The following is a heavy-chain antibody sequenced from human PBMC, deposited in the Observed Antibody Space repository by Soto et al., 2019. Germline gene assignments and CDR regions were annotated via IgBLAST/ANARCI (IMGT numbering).Heavy chain of an antibody. CDR3: ARVSVDYGGNLGGYYYYGMDV. V-gene: IGHV4-59*01. D-gene: IGHD4-17*01. CDR1: GGPISSYY. CDR2: IYYSGST. J-gene: IGHJ6*02. Sequence: SETLSLTCTVSGGPISSYYWSWIRQPPGKGLEWIGYIYYSGSTNYNPSLKSRVTISVDTSKNQFSLKLSSVTAADTAVYYCARVSVDYGGNLGGYYYYGMDVWGQGTTVTVSS.